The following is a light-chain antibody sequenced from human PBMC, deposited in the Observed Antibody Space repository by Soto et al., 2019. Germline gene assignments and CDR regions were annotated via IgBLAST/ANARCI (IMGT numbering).Light chain of an antibody. CDR1: QNINRY. CDR2: DTS. CDR3: QQRSNWPLT. V-gene: IGKV3-11*01. J-gene: IGKJ5*01. Sequence: EIVLTQSPATLSLSPGDRATLSCRASQNINRYLAWYHQKPGQPPRLLIYDTSNRATDIPARFSGSGSGTDFSLTSSSLEPEDFAVYYCQQRSNWPLTFGHGTRLEIK.